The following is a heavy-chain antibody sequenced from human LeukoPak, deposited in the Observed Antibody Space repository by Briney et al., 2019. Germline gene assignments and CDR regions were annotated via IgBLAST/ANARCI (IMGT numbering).Heavy chain of an antibody. D-gene: IGHD3-22*01. CDR2: INHSGST. CDR3: ARVVTMIVVRRYAFDI. J-gene: IGHJ3*02. CDR1: GGSFSGYY. V-gene: IGHV4-34*01. Sequence: KPSETLSLTCAVYGGSFSGYYWSWIRQPPGKGLEWIGEINHSGSTNYNPSLKSRVTISVDTSKNQFSLKLSSVTAADTAVYYCARVVTMIVVRRYAFDIWGQGTMLTVSS.